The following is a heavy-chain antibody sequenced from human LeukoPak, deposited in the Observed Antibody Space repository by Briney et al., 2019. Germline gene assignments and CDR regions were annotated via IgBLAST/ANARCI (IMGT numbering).Heavy chain of an antibody. CDR2: IYYSGST. CDR1: GGSISSYY. V-gene: IGHV4-59*01. CDR3: ARSRWLQFHWFDP. Sequence: SETLSLTCTVSGGSISSYYWSWIRQPPGKGLEWIGYIYYSGSTNYNPPLKSRVTISVDTSKNQFSLKLSSVTAADTAVYYCARSRWLQFHWFDPWGQGTLVTVSS. D-gene: IGHD5-24*01. J-gene: IGHJ5*02.